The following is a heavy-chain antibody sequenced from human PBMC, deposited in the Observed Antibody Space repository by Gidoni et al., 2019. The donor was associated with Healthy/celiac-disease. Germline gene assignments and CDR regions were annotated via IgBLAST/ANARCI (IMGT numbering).Heavy chain of an antibody. J-gene: IGHJ6*02. CDR2: IYSGGST. V-gene: IGHV3-66*02. D-gene: IGHD2-2*01. Sequence: EVQLVESGGGLVQPGGSLRLSCAASGFTVSSNYMSWVRQSPGKGLEWVSVIYSGGSTYYADSVKGRFTISRDNSKNTLYLQMTSLRAEDTAVYYCARDLPPDCSSTSCYRAYYGMDVWGQGTTVTVSS. CDR1: GFTVSSNY. CDR3: ARDLPPDCSSTSCYRAYYGMDV.